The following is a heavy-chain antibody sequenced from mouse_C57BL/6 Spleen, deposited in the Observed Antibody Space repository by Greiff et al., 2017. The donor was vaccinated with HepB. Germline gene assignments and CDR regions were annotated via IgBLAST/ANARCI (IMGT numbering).Heavy chain of an antibody. CDR2: IDPSDSYT. D-gene: IGHD2-3*01. V-gene: IGHV1-50*01. CDR3: AVYDYLDY. Sequence: VKLQQPGAELVKPGASVKLSCKASGYTFTSYWMQWVKQRPGQGLEWIGEIDPSDSYTNYNQKFKGKATLTVDTSSSTAYMQLSSLTSEDSAVYYCAVYDYLDYWGQGTTLTVSS. CDR1: GYTFTSYW. J-gene: IGHJ2*01.